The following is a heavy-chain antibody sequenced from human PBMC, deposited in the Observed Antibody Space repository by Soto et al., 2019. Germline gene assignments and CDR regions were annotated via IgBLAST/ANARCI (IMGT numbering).Heavy chain of an antibody. J-gene: IGHJ4*02. CDR2: IYYSGST. D-gene: IGHD4-17*01. Sequence: PSETLSLTCTVSGGSISSYYWSWIRQPPGKGLEWIGYIYYSGSTNYNPSLKSRVTISVDTSKNQFSLKLSSVTAEDTAVYYCASSHPDYPPYYFAYWGERTLVTVSS. CDR3: ASSHPDYPPYYFAY. V-gene: IGHV4-59*01. CDR1: GGSISSYY.